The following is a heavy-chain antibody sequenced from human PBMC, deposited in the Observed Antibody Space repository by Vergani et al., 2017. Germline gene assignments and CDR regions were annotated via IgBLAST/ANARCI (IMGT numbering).Heavy chain of an antibody. CDR2: VYTSGMT. V-gene: IGHV4-61*02. J-gene: IGHJ6*02. CDR1: GGSINTGAYY. CDR3: ASELSYYYGSGSDDYNPYYYEGMDL. Sequence: QEQLQESGPRLVRPSQTLSLTCTVSGGSINTGAYYWSWIRQPAGKGLEWIGRVYTSGMTNYNPSLKSRVTILVDRSKSQRSLQLTSVTAGDTAVYFCASELSYYYGSGSDDYNPYYYEGMDLWGPGTTVTVSS. D-gene: IGHD3-10*01.